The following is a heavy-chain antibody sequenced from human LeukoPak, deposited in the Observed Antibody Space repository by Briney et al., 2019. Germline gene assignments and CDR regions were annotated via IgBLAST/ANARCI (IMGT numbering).Heavy chain of an antibody. CDR1: GYTFTNYG. J-gene: IGHJ4*02. V-gene: IGHV1-18*01. CDR3: ARDQNWKPDY. Sequence: ASLKVSCKASGYTFTNYGISWVRQAPGQGLECMGWISAYNGNTNYAQKLQGRVTMTTDTSTSTAYMELRSLRSDDTAVYYCARDQNWKPDYWGQGNLVTVSS. D-gene: IGHD1-1*01. CDR2: ISAYNGNT.